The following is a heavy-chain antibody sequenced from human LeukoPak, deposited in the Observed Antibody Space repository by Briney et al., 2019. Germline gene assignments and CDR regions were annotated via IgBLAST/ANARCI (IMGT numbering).Heavy chain of an antibody. CDR2: ISASGHIS. D-gene: IGHD6-19*01. CDR1: GITFSSYA. J-gene: IGHJ4*02. V-gene: IGHV3-23*01. Sequence: PGGSLRLSCAASGITFSSYAISWVRQAPGKGLEWVSIISASGHISNYAESVKGRFTISRDNSKNTLYLQMNSLRAEDTAVYYCARDDTAVAGTELDYWGQGTLVTVSS. CDR3: ARDDTAVAGTELDY.